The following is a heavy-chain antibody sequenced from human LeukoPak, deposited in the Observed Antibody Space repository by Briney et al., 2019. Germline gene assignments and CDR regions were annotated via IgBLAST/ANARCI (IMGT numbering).Heavy chain of an antibody. V-gene: IGHV4-34*01. Sequence: PSETLSLTCAVYGGSFSGYYWSWIRQPPGKGLEWIGEINHSGSTNYNPSLKSRVTISVDTSKNQFSLKLSSVTAADTAVYYCARARSKYSSSWPLDYWGQGTLVTVSS. J-gene: IGHJ4*02. CDR1: GGSFSGYY. D-gene: IGHD6-13*01. CDR3: ARARSKYSSSWPLDY. CDR2: INHSGST.